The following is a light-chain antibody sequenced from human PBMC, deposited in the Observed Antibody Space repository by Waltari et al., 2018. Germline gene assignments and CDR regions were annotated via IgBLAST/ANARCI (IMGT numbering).Light chain of an antibody. CDR3: QQRSIWPPLT. CDR2: DAS. V-gene: IGKV3-11*01. J-gene: IGKJ4*01. Sequence: EVVLTQSPATLSLSPGERATLSCRASQSVSIYLAWYQQQPGQAPRLLIYDASNRATGIPARFSGSGSGTDFTLTINSLEPEDFAVYYCQQRSIWPPLTFGGGTKVEIK. CDR1: QSVSIY.